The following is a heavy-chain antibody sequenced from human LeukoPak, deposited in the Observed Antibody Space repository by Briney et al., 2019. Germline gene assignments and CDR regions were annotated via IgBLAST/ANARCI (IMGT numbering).Heavy chain of an antibody. CDR3: AKDYRIGYSAHFDY. V-gene: IGHV3-23*01. Sequence: GGSLRLSCVGSGFTFRSHAMSWVRQAPEKGLEFVSGIYENGGTTYYADSVKGRFSISRDNSKNTLYLQMDSLRGEDTAVYYCAKDYRIGYSAHFDYWGQGALVTVSS. CDR1: GFTFRSHA. CDR2: IYENGGTT. J-gene: IGHJ4*02. D-gene: IGHD2-21*01.